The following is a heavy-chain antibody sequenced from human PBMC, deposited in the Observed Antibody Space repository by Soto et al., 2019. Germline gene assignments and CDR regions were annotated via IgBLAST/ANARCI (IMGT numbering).Heavy chain of an antibody. J-gene: IGHJ3*02. CDR3: ARDSSSWYRDAFDI. D-gene: IGHD6-13*01. Sequence: ASVKVSCKASGYTFTSYGISWVRQAPGQGLEWMGWISAYNGNTNYAQKLQGRVTMTTDTSTSTAYMELRSLRSDDTAVYYCARDSSSWYRDAFDIWGQGTMVTVSS. CDR2: ISAYNGNT. CDR1: GYTFTSYG. V-gene: IGHV1-18*01.